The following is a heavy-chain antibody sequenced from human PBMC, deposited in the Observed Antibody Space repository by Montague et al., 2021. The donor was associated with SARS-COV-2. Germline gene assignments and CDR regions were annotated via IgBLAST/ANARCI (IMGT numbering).Heavy chain of an antibody. Sequence: CAISGDSVSSNIAAWNWTRQSPSRGLEWLGRTYYRSKWYNDYAVSVRSRTTISPDTSKNQFSLQLNSVTPEDTAVYYCTQERGPGRTTWHYFDYWGQGTLVT. CDR3: TQERGPGRTTWHYFDY. CDR1: GDSVSSNIAA. V-gene: IGHV6-1*01. CDR2: TYYRSKWYN. D-gene: IGHD1-14*01. J-gene: IGHJ4*02.